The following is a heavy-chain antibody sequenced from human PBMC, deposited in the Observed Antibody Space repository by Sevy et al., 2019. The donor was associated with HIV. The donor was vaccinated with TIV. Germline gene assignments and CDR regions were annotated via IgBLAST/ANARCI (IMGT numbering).Heavy chain of an antibody. V-gene: IGHV3-7*01. CDR1: GFSFRSYW. D-gene: IGHD4-4*01. J-gene: IGHJ6*02. CDR2: IKLDGDEK. CDR3: ARDSKGGLDV. Sequence: GGSLRLSCTASGFSFRSYWMTWVRQAPGMGLEWVANIKLDGDEKYYVESLKGRFTISRDNVKNSLYLQMNNLRAEDTAVSYCARDSKGGLDVWGQGTTVTVSS.